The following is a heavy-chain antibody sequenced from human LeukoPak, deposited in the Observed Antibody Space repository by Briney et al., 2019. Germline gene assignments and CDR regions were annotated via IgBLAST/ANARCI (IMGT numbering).Heavy chain of an antibody. J-gene: IGHJ5*02. CDR3: AGVPNSSSWYGYWFDP. D-gene: IGHD6-13*01. V-gene: IGHV4-59*01. Sequence: SETLSLTCTVSGGSISSYCWSWLRQPPGKGLEWIGYIYYSGSTNYNPSLKSRVTISVDTSKNQFSLKLSSVTAADTAVYYCAGVPNSSSWYGYWFDPWGQGTLVTVSS. CDR2: IYYSGST. CDR1: GGSISSYC.